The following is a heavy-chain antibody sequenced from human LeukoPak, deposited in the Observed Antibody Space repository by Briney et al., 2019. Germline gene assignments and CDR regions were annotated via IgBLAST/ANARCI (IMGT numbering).Heavy chain of an antibody. J-gene: IGHJ4*02. D-gene: IGHD1-26*01. CDR1: GFTFSSYW. Sequence: GGSLRLSCAASGFTFSSYWMHWVRHAPGRGLVWVSRINSDGSSTSYADSVKGRFTISRDNAKNTLYLQMNSLIAEDTAVYYCARGTGGSCDYWGQGTLVTVSS. CDR3: ARGTGGSCDY. CDR2: INSDGSST. V-gene: IGHV3-74*01.